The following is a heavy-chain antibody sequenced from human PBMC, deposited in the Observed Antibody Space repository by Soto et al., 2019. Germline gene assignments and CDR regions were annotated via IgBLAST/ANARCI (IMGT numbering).Heavy chain of an antibody. Sequence: SETLSLTCTVSGGSISSYYWSWIRQPPGKGLDWIGYIYYSGSTNYNPSLKSRVTISVDTSKNQFSLKLSSVTAADTAVYYCAREGRYCSGGSCTYYYGMDVWGQGTTVTVSS. V-gene: IGHV4-59*01. J-gene: IGHJ6*02. CDR3: AREGRYCSGGSCTYYYGMDV. CDR2: IYYSGST. D-gene: IGHD2-15*01. CDR1: GGSISSYY.